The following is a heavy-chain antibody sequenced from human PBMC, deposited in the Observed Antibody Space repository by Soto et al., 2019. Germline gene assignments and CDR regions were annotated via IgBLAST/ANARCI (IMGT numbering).Heavy chain of an antibody. V-gene: IGHV3-33*01. CDR2: IWYDGSNK. Sequence: PGGSLRLSCAASGFTFSSYGMHWVRQAPGKGLEWVAVIWYDGSNKYYADSVKGRFTISRDNSKNTLYLQMNSLRAEDTAVYYCARELGSSSWYYFDYWGQGTLVTVSS. CDR1: GFTFSSYG. J-gene: IGHJ4*02. CDR3: ARELGSSSWYYFDY. D-gene: IGHD6-13*01.